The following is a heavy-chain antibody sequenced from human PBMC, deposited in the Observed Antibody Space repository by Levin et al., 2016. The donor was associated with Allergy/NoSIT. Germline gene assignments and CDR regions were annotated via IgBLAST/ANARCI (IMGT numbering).Heavy chain of an antibody. V-gene: IGHV1-2*04. D-gene: IGHD3-9*01. J-gene: IGHJ3*02. CDR3: ARTVKTGVLTGSDAFDI. Sequence: WVRQAPGQGLEWMGWINPNSGGTNYAQKFQGWVTMTRDTSISTAYMELSRLRSDDTAVYYCARTVKTGVLTGSDAFDIWGQGTMVTVSS. CDR2: INPNSGGT.